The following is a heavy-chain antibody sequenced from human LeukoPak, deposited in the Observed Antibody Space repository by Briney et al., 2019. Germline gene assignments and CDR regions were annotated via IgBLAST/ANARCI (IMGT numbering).Heavy chain of an antibody. Sequence: ASVKVSCKASGGTFSSYAISWVRQAPGQGLEWMGGIIPIFGTANYAQKFQGRVTITADESTSTAYMELSSLRSEDTTVYYCARDYGIQNPYDAFDIWGQGTMVTVSS. J-gene: IGHJ3*02. CDR1: GGTFSSYA. V-gene: IGHV1-69*13. CDR3: ARDYGIQNPYDAFDI. D-gene: IGHD4-17*01. CDR2: IIPIFGTA.